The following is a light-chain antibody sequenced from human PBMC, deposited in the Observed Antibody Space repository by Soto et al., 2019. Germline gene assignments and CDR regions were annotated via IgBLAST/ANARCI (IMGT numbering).Light chain of an antibody. CDR1: NIGSKS. CDR2: YDN. J-gene: IGLJ2*01. Sequence: VLTQPPSVSVAPGKTVRITCGGNNIGSKSVHWYQQKPGQAPVLVIYYDNDRPSGIPERFSGSNSGNTATLTISRVEAGDEADYYCQVWDSSSDHVVFGGGTKLTVL. CDR3: QVWDSSSDHVV. V-gene: IGLV3-21*04.